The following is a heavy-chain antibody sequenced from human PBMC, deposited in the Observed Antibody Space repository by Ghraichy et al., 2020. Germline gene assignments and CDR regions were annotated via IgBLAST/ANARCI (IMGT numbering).Heavy chain of an antibody. CDR3: ATRGYSGYEPPDH. Sequence: SETLSLTCAVSGASISSSYWWSWVRQSPGKGLEWIGDIYHSGSVNYNPSLKSRVNISVDKSKNQFSLKLSFVTAADTAMYYCATRGYSGYEPPDHWGQGTLVSVSS. CDR1: GASISSSYW. J-gene: IGHJ4*02. CDR2: IYHSGSV. V-gene: IGHV4-4*02. D-gene: IGHD5-12*01.